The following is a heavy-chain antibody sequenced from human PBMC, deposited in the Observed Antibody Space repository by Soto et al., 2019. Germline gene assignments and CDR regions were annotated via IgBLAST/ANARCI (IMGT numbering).Heavy chain of an antibody. D-gene: IGHD4-17*01. CDR2: ISYTGSA. CDR1: GGSINYSY. V-gene: IGHV4-59*01. Sequence: PSETLSLTCTVSGGSINYSYWPWIRQPPGKGLEWIGYISYTGSANYNASLKSRLTISVDTSNNQLSLKLSSVTAADTALYYCARVNYGDYYYGMDVWGQGTTVTVSS. J-gene: IGHJ6*02. CDR3: ARVNYGDYYYGMDV.